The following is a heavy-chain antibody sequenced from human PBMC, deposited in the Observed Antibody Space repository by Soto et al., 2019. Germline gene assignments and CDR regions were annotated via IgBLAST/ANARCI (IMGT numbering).Heavy chain of an antibody. CDR2: ISYDGSNK. Sequence: QVQLVESGGGVVQPGRSLRLSCAASGFTFSSYAMHWVRQAPGKGLEWVAVISYDGSNKYYADSVKGRFTISRDNSKNMLYRRMKSVMTDDTAVYYCARDRLRYNWNDFPYYYFGMDVWGHGTTVTVSS. D-gene: IGHD1-1*01. V-gene: IGHV3-30-3*01. J-gene: IGHJ6*02. CDR1: GFTFSSYA. CDR3: ARDRLRYNWNDFPYYYFGMDV.